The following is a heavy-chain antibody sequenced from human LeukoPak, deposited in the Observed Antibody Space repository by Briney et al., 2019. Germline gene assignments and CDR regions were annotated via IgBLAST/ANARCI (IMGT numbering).Heavy chain of an antibody. V-gene: IGHV4-34*01. D-gene: IGHD1-7*01. CDR2: INHSGST. Sequence: PSETLSLTCAVYGGSFSGYYWSWIRQPPGKGLEWIGEINHSGSTNYNPSLKSRVTISVDTSKNQFSLKLSSVTAADTAVYYCARSRWNYPGYCYYGMDVWGQGTTVTVSS. CDR1: GGSFSGYY. J-gene: IGHJ6*02. CDR3: ARSRWNYPGYCYYGMDV.